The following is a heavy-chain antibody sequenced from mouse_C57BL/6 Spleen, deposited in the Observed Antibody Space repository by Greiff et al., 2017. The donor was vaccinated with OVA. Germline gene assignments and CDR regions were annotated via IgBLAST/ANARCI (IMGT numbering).Heavy chain of an antibody. CDR2: ISSGGSYT. D-gene: IGHD3-2*02. Sequence: EVMLVESGGDLVKPGGSLKLSCAASGFTFSSYGMSWVRQTPDKRLEWVATISSGGSYTYYPDSVKGRFTISRDNAKNTMYLQMSSLKSEDTAMYYCAREAQADAMDYWGQGTSVTVSS. CDR3: AREAQADAMDY. CDR1: GFTFSSYG. J-gene: IGHJ4*01. V-gene: IGHV5-6*01.